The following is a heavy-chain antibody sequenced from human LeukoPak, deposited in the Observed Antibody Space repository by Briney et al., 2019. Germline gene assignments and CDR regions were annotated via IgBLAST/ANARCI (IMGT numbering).Heavy chain of an antibody. CDR2: IYYSGTT. J-gene: IGHJ5*02. Sequence: SETLSLSCTVSGVTISSSSYYWGWLRQPPGKGLEWTRSIYYSGTTYYNPSLKRRVTISVDTSKNQFSLKLSSVTAADTAVYYCARHLRYYYGSGSRPEYNWFDPWGQGTLVTVSS. CDR3: ARHLRYYYGSGSRPEYNWFDP. CDR1: GVTISSSSYY. D-gene: IGHD3-10*01. V-gene: IGHV4-39*01.